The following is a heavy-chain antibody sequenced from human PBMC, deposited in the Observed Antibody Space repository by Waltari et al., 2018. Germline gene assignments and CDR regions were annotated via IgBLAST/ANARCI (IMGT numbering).Heavy chain of an antibody. CDR1: GSTLTELS. CDR2: FAPEDDAT. J-gene: IGHJ3*02. Sequence: QVQLVPPGAEVKKPGASVKVSCKASGSTLTELSIHWVRQAHGNGLEWMGCFAPEDDATSYAQQFPVRVTMTEDTTTDKPYMELSSLRSEDTAVYYCATDREYCSSTSCERVAFDIWGQGTMVTVSS. D-gene: IGHD2-2*01. V-gene: IGHV1-24*01. CDR3: ATDREYCSSTSCERVAFDI.